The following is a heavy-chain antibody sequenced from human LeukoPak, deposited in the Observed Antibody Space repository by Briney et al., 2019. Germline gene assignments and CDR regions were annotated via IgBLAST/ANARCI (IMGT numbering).Heavy chain of an antibody. Sequence: PGGSLRLSCAASGFTFSSYAMSWVRQAPGKGLEWLSAISGSGGSTYYADSVKGRFTISRDKSKNTLHLQMNSLRAEDTAVYYCARAPPVAGLSYYYGMDVWGQGTTVTVSS. CDR1: GFTFSSYA. CDR3: ARAPPVAGLSYYYGMDV. D-gene: IGHD6-19*01. CDR2: ISGSGGST. J-gene: IGHJ6*02. V-gene: IGHV3-23*01.